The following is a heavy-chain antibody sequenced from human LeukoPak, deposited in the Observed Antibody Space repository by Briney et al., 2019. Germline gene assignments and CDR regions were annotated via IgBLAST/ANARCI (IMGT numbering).Heavy chain of an antibody. Sequence: ASVKVSCKAFGYTFTSYYMHWVRQAPGQGLEWMGIINPSGGSTSYAQKFQGRVTMTRDTSTSTVYMELSSLRSEDTAVYYCARDLRCSSTSCYLYYGMDVWGQGTTVTVSS. J-gene: IGHJ6*02. D-gene: IGHD2-2*01. V-gene: IGHV1-46*01. CDR2: INPSGGST. CDR1: GYTFTSYY. CDR3: ARDLRCSSTSCYLYYGMDV.